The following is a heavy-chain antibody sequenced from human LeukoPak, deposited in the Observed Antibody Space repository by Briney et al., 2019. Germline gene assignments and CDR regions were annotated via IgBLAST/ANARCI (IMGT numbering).Heavy chain of an antibody. Sequence: GGSLRLSCAASGFTFSSYAMSWVRQAPGKGLEWVSAISGSGGSTYYADSVKGRFTISRDNSKNTLYLQMNSLRAEDTAVYYCAKSVYVFGDFWRGYYYYFDYWGQGTLVTVSS. D-gene: IGHD3-3*01. CDR3: AKSVYVFGDFWRGYYYYFDY. CDR1: GFTFSSYA. J-gene: IGHJ4*02. V-gene: IGHV3-23*01. CDR2: ISGSGGST.